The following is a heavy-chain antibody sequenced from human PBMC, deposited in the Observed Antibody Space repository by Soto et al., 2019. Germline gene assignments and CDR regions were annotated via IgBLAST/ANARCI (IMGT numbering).Heavy chain of an antibody. CDR3: AREDIVVVPAVPGESYYYYGMDV. D-gene: IGHD2-2*01. CDR2: IWYDGSNK. V-gene: IGHV3-33*01. J-gene: IGHJ6*02. CDR1: GFTFSSYG. Sequence: VGSLRLSCAASGFTFSSYGMHWVRQAPGKGLEWVAVIWYDGSNKYYADSVKGRFTISRDNSKNTLYLQMNSLRAEDTAVYYCAREDIVVVPAVPGESYYYYGMDVWGQGTTVTVSS.